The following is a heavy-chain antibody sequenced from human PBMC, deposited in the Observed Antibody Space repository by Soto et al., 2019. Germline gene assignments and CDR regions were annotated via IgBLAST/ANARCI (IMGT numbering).Heavy chain of an antibody. V-gene: IGHV4-34*01. D-gene: IGHD2-2*01. CDR3: ARGYCSSNRCHPRYYYYYYMDV. Sequence: SETLSLTCAVYGGSFSGYYWSWIRQPPGKGLEWIGEINHSGSTNYNPSLKSRVTISVDTSKNQFSLKLSSVTAADTAVYYCARGYCSSNRCHPRYYYYYYMDVWGKGTTVTVSS. CDR2: INHSGST. J-gene: IGHJ6*03. CDR1: GGSFSGYY.